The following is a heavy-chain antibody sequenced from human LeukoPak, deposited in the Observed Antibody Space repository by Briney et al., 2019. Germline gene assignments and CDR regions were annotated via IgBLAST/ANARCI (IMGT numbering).Heavy chain of an antibody. V-gene: IGHV1-46*01. D-gene: IGHD6-13*01. CDR1: GYTFTSYY. Sequence: ASVKVSCKASGYTFTSYYMHWVRQAPGQGLEWMGINNPSGGSTNYAQKFQGRVTITADKSTSTAYMELSSLRSEDTAVYYCARDQQLGAHSWGQGTLVTVSS. CDR2: NNPSGGST. J-gene: IGHJ1*01. CDR3: ARDQQLGAHS.